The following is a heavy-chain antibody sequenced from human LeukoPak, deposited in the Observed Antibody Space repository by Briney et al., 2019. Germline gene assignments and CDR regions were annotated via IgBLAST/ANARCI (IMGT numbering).Heavy chain of an antibody. CDR3: ARDHSSLSMDV. V-gene: IGHV3-23*01. CDR1: GFTFRTYT. J-gene: IGHJ6*04. Sequence: GGSLRLSCAASGFTFRTYTMNWIRQAPGEGLQWVSAISGSADGTYYSDSVKGRFTISRDNSNNTLYLQMHSLRVEDTAIYYCARDHSSLSMDVWGKGATVAVSS. CDR2: ISGSADGT.